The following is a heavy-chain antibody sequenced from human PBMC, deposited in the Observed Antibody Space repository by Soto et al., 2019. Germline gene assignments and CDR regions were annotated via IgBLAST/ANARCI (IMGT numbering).Heavy chain of an antibody. CDR1: CGSFIGYY. D-gene: IGHD5-18*01. J-gene: IGHJ4*02. CDR2: INHSGST. CDR3: ARWGGRGYSYGLDY. V-gene: IGHV4-34*01. Sequence: SETLSLTCAFYCGSFIGYYWSWIRQPPGKGLEWIGEINHSGSTNYNPSLKSRVTISVDTSKNQFSLKLSSVTAADTAVYYCARWGGRGYSYGLDYWGQGTLVTVSS.